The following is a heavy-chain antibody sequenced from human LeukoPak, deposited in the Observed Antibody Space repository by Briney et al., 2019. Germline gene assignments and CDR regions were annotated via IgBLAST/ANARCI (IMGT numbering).Heavy chain of an antibody. CDR3: ATDLTECLTGTSGY. J-gene: IGHJ4*02. CDR1: GYTLTELS. D-gene: IGHD1-7*01. Sequence: ASVKVSRKVSGYTLTELSMHGVRDAPGKGRECRGGLHPEDGETIYAQKLQSRDPMPGDTSTDTAYMALSTLRSEDTAVFYYATDLTECLTGTSGYWGQGTLVTVSS. CDR2: LHPEDGET. V-gene: IGHV1-24*01.